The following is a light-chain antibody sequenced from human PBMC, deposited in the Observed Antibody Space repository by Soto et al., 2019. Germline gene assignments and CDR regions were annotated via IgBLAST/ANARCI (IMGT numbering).Light chain of an antibody. V-gene: IGLV7-43*01. Sequence: QAVVTQEPSLTVSPGGTVTLTCASSTEAVTSGYYPNWFQQKPGQASSALIYSTSNKHSWTPARFSGSLLGGKAALTLSGVQPEDEAEYYCLLYYGGAVVFGGGTKLTVL. CDR3: LLYYGGAVV. CDR1: TEAVTSGYY. J-gene: IGLJ2*01. CDR2: STS.